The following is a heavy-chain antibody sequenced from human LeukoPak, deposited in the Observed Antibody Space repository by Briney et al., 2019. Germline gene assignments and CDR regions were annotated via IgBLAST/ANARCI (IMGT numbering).Heavy chain of an antibody. CDR3: AELGITMIGGV. CDR2: ISSGSFAI. V-gene: IGHV3-48*04. Sequence: GGSLRLSCAASGFSFSRYNMNWVRQAPGKGLEWVSYISSGSFAIYYADSVKGRFTSSRDNAKNSLYPQMNSLRADDTAVYYCAELGITMIGGVWGKGTTVTISS. D-gene: IGHD3-10*02. J-gene: IGHJ6*04. CDR1: GFSFSRYN.